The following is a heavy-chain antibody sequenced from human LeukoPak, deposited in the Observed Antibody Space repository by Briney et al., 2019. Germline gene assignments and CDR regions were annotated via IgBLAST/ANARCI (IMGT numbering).Heavy chain of an antibody. J-gene: IGHJ4*02. V-gene: IGHV3-53*01. CDR2: IYSGGST. CDR1: GFTFSSYA. CDR3: ARRAGDYSHPYDY. D-gene: IGHD3-22*01. Sequence: GGSLRLSCAASGFTFSSYAMSWVRQAPGKGLEWVSFIYSGGSTYYTDSVKGRFTISRDNSKNTLYLQMNSLRAEDTAVYYCARRAGDYSHPYDYWGQGILVTVSS.